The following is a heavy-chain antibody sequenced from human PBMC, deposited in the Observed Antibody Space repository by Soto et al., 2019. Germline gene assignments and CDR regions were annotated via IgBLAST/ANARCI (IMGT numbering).Heavy chain of an antibody. CDR3: ARDGVGGGAAGISYYHHGMDV. Sequence: QVQLVQSGAEVKKPGASVKVSCQASGYTFTNYGISWVRQAPGQGLEWMGWISTDNGNTNSARKLQGRVTMTTDTSTITAYMELRSLRSDDTAMYYCARDGVGGGAAGISYYHHGMDVWGQGTTVTVSS. D-gene: IGHD6-13*01. CDR1: GYTFTNYG. CDR2: ISTDNGNT. V-gene: IGHV1-18*01. J-gene: IGHJ6*02.